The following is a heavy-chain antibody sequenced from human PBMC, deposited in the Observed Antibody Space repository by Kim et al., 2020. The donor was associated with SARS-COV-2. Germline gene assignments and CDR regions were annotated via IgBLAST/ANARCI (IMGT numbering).Heavy chain of an antibody. Sequence: SETLSLTCTVSGGSISSSSDYWGWIRQPPGKGLEWIGSIYYSGRTHYNPSLKSRVTISVDTSKKRLSLKLSSVTAADTAVYYCARPPHDYSDSSGLYYFDYWGQGTLVTVSS. D-gene: IGHD3-22*01. V-gene: IGHV4-39*01. CDR3: ARPPHDYSDSSGLYYFDY. CDR2: IYYSGRT. CDR1: GGSISSSSDY. J-gene: IGHJ4*02.